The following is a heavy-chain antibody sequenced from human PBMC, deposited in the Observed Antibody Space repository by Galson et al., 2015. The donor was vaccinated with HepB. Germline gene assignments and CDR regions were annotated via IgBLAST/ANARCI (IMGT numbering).Heavy chain of an antibody. CDR1: GFTFSNYA. CDR3: ARDLYSYAADYYYHNGLDV. D-gene: IGHD3-22*01. J-gene: IGHJ6*02. Sequence: SLRLSCAASGFTFSNYAMHWVRQTPGKGLEWVAVISYDATKKSYIDAVEGRFSISRDNSKGTVYLQMRSLRAEDTAVYYCARDLYSYAADYYYHNGLDVWGQGTTVTVSS. CDR2: ISYDATKK. V-gene: IGHV3-30*04.